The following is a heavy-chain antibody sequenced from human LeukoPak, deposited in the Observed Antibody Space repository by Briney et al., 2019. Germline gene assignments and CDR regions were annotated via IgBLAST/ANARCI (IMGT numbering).Heavy chain of an antibody. CDR1: GFTFSSYA. J-gene: IGHJ4*02. V-gene: IGHV3-23*01. CDR3: AKDPISYDSSGYLLY. Sequence: GGSLRLSCAASGFTFSSYAMSWVRQAPGKGLGWVASIGGSGYNTYYADSVKGRFTISRDNSKNMLYLQINSLRAEDTALYYCAKDPISYDSSGYLLYWGQGTLVTVSS. CDR2: IGGSGYNT. D-gene: IGHD3-22*01.